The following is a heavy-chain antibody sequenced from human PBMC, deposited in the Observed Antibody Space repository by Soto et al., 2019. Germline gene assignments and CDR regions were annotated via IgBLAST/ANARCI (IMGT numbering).Heavy chain of an antibody. V-gene: IGHV3-30*18. Sequence: VGSLRLSCAASGFTFSSYGMHWVRQAPGKGLEWVAVISYDGSNKYYADSVKGRFTISRDNSKNTLYLQMNSLRAEDTAVYYCAKPGYDYVWGSYRTQDYWGQGTLVTVSS. J-gene: IGHJ4*02. D-gene: IGHD3-16*02. CDR3: AKPGYDYVWGSYRTQDY. CDR1: GFTFSSYG. CDR2: ISYDGSNK.